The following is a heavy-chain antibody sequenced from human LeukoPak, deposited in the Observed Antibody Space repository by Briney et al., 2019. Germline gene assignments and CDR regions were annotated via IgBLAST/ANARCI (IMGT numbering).Heavy chain of an antibody. V-gene: IGHV3-7*01. CDR2: MKEDGGEI. CDR1: GFTFSDYY. Sequence: GGSLRLSCAASGFTFSDYYMSWIRQAPGKGLEGVANMKEDGGEINYVDAVNGRFTISRDNAKNSLDLQMNSLRVDDTAVYYCVRDRGYSTFDYWGQGTLVIVSS. D-gene: IGHD4-23*01. J-gene: IGHJ4*02. CDR3: VRDRGYSTFDY.